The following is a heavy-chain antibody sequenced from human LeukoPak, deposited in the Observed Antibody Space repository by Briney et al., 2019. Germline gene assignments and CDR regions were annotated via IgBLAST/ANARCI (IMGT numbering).Heavy chain of an antibody. CDR1: GGSISSYY. V-gene: IGHV4-59*08. Sequence: SETLSLTCTVSGGSISSYYWSWIRQPPGKGLEWIGYIYYSGSTNYNPSLKSRVTMSVDTSKDQFSLKLNSVNAADTAMYYCARHRSPLESFHHWGQGTLVTVSS. J-gene: IGHJ1*01. CDR3: ARHRSPLESFHH. CDR2: IYYSGST. D-gene: IGHD3-3*01.